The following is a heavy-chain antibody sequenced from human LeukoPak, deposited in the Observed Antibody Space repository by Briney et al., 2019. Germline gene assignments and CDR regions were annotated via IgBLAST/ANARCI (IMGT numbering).Heavy chain of an antibody. D-gene: IGHD6-19*01. CDR2: INHSGST. CDR3: ARGGSSGWYTRNWFDP. Sequence: PGRSLRLSCAASGFTFSSYGMHWVRQPPGKGLEWIGEINHSGSTNYNPSLKSRVTISVDTSKNQFSLKLSSVTAADTAVYYFARGGSSGWYTRNWFDPWGQGTLVTVSS. V-gene: IGHV4-34*01. J-gene: IGHJ5*02. CDR1: GFTFSSYG.